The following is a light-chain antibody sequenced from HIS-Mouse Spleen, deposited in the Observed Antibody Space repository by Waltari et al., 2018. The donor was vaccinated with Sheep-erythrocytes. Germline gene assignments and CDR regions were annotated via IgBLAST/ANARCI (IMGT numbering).Light chain of an antibody. V-gene: IGLV2-11*01. CDR2: DVS. Sequence: QSALTQPRQVSGSPGQSVTIPCTGTSSDVGGYSSVYWYQQHPGKAPKLMIYDVSKRPSGVPDRFSGSKSGNTASLTISGLQAEDEADYYCCSYAGSYNHVFATGTKVTVL. CDR1: SSDVGGYSS. CDR3: CSYAGSYNHV. J-gene: IGLJ1*01.